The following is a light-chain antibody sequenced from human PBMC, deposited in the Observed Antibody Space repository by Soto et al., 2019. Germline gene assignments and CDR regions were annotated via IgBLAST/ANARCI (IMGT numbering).Light chain of an antibody. J-gene: IGLJ1*01. CDR1: SSDVGGYNY. CDR3: SSYTSSSTPSV. CDR2: DVT. V-gene: IGLV2-14*01. Sequence: QSALTQPASVSGSPGQSITISCTGTSSDVGGYNYVAWYQQHPGKAPKLIIYDVTNRPSGVSNRFSGSKSGNTASLTISGLQADDEADYHCSSYTSSSTPSVFGTGTKLTVL.